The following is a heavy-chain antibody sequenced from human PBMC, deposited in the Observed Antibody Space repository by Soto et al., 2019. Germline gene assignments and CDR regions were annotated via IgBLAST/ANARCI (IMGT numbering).Heavy chain of an antibody. D-gene: IGHD2-15*01. V-gene: IGHV3-74*01. CDR3: VRTSLVVAAATREDY. J-gene: IGHJ4*02. Sequence: EVQLVESGGGLVQPGGSLRLSCAASGFTFSSYWMHWVRQAPGKGLVWVSRINSDGSSTSYADSVKGRFTISRDHAKNTLYLQMNCLRAEDTAVYYCVRTSLVVAAATREDYWCQGTLVTVSS. CDR2: INSDGSST. CDR1: GFTFSSYW.